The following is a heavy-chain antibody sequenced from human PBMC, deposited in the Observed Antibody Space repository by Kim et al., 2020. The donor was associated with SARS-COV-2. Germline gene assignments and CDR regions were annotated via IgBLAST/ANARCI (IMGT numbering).Heavy chain of an antibody. CDR2: INAGNGNT. J-gene: IGHJ4*02. CDR1: GYTFTSYA. V-gene: IGHV1-3*01. Sequence: ASVTVSCKASGYTFTSYAMHWVRQAPGQRLEWMGWINAGNGNTKYSQKFQGRVTITRDTSASTAYMELSSLRSEDTAVYYCAQITMVRGVTYREDSGGLGYWGQGTLGTVSS. CDR3: AQITMVRGVTYREDSGGLGY. D-gene: IGHD3-10*01.